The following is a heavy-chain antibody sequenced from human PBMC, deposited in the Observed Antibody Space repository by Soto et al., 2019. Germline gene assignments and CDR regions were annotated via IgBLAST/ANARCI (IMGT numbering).Heavy chain of an antibody. CDR3: ARDSSSSRSFDY. D-gene: IGHD6-6*01. J-gene: IGHJ4*02. CDR2: INPGNGDT. Sequence: ASVKVSCKASGYPFTIYAIHWVRQAPGQSLEWMGWINPGNGDTRYSQIFQGRVTITWDTSARTAYMDLSSLISEDTADYYCARDSSSSRSFDYWGQGARVTVSS. V-gene: IGHV1-3*01. CDR1: GYPFTIYA.